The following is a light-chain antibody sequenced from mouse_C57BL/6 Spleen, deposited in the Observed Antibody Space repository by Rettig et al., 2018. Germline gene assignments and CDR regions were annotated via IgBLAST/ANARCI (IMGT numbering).Light chain of an antibody. Sequence: DIQMTQSPASLSVSVGETVTITCRASENIYSNLAWYQQKQGKSPQLLVYAATNLADGVPSRFSGSGSGTQYSLKINSLQSEGFGSYYCKHFWGTPYTFGGGTKLEIK. J-gene: IGKJ2*01. CDR1: ENIYSN. CDR2: AAT. CDR3: KHFWGTPYT. V-gene: IGKV12-46*01.